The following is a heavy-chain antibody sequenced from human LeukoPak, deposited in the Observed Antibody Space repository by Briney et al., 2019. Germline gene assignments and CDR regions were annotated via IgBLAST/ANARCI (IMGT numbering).Heavy chain of an antibody. CDR1: GLTFSGYA. CDR3: TRDLLDAYYYFYYMDV. V-gene: IGHV3-49*04. D-gene: IGHD2/OR15-2a*01. J-gene: IGHJ6*03. CDR2: IRDKANGGTT. Sequence: GSLRLSCVASGLTFSGYARHWVRQAPGKGLEWVGFIRDKANGGTTEYAASVKARFTISRDDSKSIAYLQMNGLETGDTAVYYCTRDLLDAYYYFYYMDVWGKGTTVTVSS.